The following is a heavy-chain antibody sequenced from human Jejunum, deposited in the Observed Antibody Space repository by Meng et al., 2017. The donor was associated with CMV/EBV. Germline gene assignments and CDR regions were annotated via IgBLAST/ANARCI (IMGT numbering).Heavy chain of an antibody. Sequence: QVELVELGGGVVLPGGSLRLSCVTSGFTFSRSGMHWVRQAPGKPLEWVSFIHYAWDSQYYADSVKGRFTISRDDSRNTVYLQMNSLTTEDTAVYYCAKNRDGIDSWGQGTLVTVSS. CDR1: GFTFSRSG. CDR3: AKNRDGIDS. V-gene: IGHV3-30*02. J-gene: IGHJ4*02. D-gene: IGHD2/OR15-2a*01. CDR2: IHYAWDSQ.